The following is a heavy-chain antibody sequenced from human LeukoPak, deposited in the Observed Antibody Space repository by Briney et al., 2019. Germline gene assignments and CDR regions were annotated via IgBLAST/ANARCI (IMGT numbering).Heavy chain of an antibody. J-gene: IGHJ5*02. Sequence: ASVKVSCKASGYTFTSYTISWVRQAPGQGLEWMGWISGYNGNTHYAQTVQGRVTMTTDTSTSTAYMELRSLRSEDTAVYYCARGFYGDYGLNWFDPWGQGTLVTVSS. D-gene: IGHD4-17*01. V-gene: IGHV1-18*01. CDR1: GYTFTSYT. CDR3: ARGFYGDYGLNWFDP. CDR2: ISGYNGNT.